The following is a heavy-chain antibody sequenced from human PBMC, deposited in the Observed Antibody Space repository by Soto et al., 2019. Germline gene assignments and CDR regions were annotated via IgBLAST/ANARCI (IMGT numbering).Heavy chain of an antibody. Sequence: QVQLQESGPGLVKPSQTLSLTCTVSGGSISSGDYYWGWIRQPPGKGLEWIGNIYDSGSTYNNPSHKSQVTISVDTSKNPYSLQLSPVTAADTAVYYCARGPAADKVDYWGQGTLVTVSS. J-gene: IGHJ4*02. CDR2: IYDSGST. CDR1: GGSISSGDYY. CDR3: ARGPAADKVDY. D-gene: IGHD2-15*01. V-gene: IGHV4-30-4*01.